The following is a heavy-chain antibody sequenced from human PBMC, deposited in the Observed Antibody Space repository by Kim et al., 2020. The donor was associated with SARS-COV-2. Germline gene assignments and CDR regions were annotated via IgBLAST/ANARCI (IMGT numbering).Heavy chain of an antibody. V-gene: IGHV3-48*02. Sequence: GGSLRLSCATSGFTFSAYDMNWVRQAPGKGLEWLSFITKTSSTIFYADSVKGRFTTSRDNGKNSLYLQMSSLTDEDTTVYFCVRDSWGGAIDFWGQGTLV. CDR3: VRDSWGGAIDF. D-gene: IGHD1-26*01. J-gene: IGHJ4*03. CDR2: ITKTSSTI. CDR1: GFTFSAYD.